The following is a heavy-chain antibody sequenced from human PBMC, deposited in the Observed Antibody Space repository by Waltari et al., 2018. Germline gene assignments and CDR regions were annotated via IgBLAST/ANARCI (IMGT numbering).Heavy chain of an antibody. Sequence: QVQLVQSGTEVKKPGASGKISCKASTYTFLKYLIHWVRQAPGQRLEWMGWINAGNGNTQYSEKLQDRITITRDTSATSAYMELSSLRPEDTAVYFCAAGAFNDFYYFYMDFWGNGTTVTVSS. CDR3: AAGAFNDFYYFYMDF. D-gene: IGHD2-8*01. J-gene: IGHJ6*03. CDR1: TYTFLKYL. V-gene: IGHV1-3*01. CDR2: INAGNGNT.